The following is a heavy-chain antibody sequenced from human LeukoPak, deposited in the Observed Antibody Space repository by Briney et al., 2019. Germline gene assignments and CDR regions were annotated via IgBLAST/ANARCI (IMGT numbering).Heavy chain of an antibody. D-gene: IGHD5-18*01. CDR3: AKDIDPRYSSGFSMDV. CDR1: GFTFDDYA. V-gene: IGHV3-43D*03. J-gene: IGHJ6*03. Sequence: GGSLRLSCAASGFTFDDYAMHWVRQAPGKGLEWVSLISWDGGSTYYADSVKGRFTISRDNSKNSLYLQMNSLRAEDTALYYCAKDIDPRYSSGFSMDVWGKGTTVTVSS. CDR2: ISWDGGST.